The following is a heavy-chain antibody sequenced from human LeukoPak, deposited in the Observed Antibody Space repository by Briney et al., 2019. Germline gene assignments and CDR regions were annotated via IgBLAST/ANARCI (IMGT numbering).Heavy chain of an antibody. D-gene: IGHD4-17*01. CDR3: ATGTLVYGDEPPGAFDI. J-gene: IGHJ3*02. CDR2: INHSGST. V-gene: IGHV4-34*01. Sequence: SETLSLTCAVYGGSFSGYYWSWIRQPPGKGLEWIGEINHSGSTNYNPSLKSRVTISVDTSKNQFSLKLSSVTAADTAVYYCATGTLVYGDEPPGAFDIWGQGTMVTVSS. CDR1: GGSFSGYY.